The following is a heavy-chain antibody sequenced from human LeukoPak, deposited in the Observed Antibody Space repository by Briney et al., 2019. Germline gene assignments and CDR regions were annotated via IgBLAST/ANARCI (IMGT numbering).Heavy chain of an antibody. D-gene: IGHD2/OR15-2a*01. CDR2: IYYTGSS. CDR1: GGSISSNSYY. J-gene: IGHJ6*03. Sequence: PSETLSLTCTVSGGSISSNSYYWGWIRQSPGKGLEWIGSIYYTGSSYYNPSPKIRVTISVDTSKNQFSLKLGSVTAADTAVYYCARTLEYFYYYMDVWGKGTTVTVSS. CDR3: ARTLEYFYYYMDV. V-gene: IGHV4-39*01.